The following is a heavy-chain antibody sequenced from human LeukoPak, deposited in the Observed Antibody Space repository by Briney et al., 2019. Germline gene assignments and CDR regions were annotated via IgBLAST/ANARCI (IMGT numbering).Heavy chain of an antibody. CDR2: IIPILGIA. V-gene: IGHV1-69*04. J-gene: IGHJ3*02. CDR3: ARGPWGSGSYSFAFDI. Sequence: GASVKVSCKASGGTFSSYAISWVRQAPGQGLEWMGRIIPILGIANYAQKFQGRVTITADKSTSTAYMELSSLRSEDTAVYYCARGPWGSGSYSFAFDIWGQGTMVTVSS. CDR1: GGTFSSYA. D-gene: IGHD1-26*01.